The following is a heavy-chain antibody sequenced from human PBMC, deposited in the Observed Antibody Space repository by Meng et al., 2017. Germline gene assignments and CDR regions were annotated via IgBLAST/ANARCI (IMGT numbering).Heavy chain of an antibody. CDR2: IVYSGST. Sequence: VQLQESGPGVVGPAETPSLTCTVSGGSVGSGNYYWSWMRQPPGKGLEWIGYIVYSGSTTYNPSLKTRVTISVDTSKNQFSLKLTSVTAADTAVYFCARDGGGDYETLFDYWGQGTLVTVSS. CDR3: ARDGGGDYETLFDY. V-gene: IGHV4-61*01. J-gene: IGHJ4*02. D-gene: IGHD4-17*01. CDR1: GGSVGSGNYY.